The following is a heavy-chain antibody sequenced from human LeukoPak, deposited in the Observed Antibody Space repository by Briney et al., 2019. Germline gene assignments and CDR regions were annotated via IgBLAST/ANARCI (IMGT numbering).Heavy chain of an antibody. CDR3: ARDSDDYGDHGDIYYYYYYGMDV. J-gene: IGHJ6*02. Sequence: PGGSLRLSCAASGFTFSSYAMSWVRQAPGKGLEWVSAISGSGGSTYYADSVKGRFTISRDNAKNSLYLQMNSLRAEDTAVYYCARDSDDYGDHGDIYYYYYYGMDVWGQGTTVTVSS. V-gene: IGHV3-23*01. CDR1: GFTFSSYA. D-gene: IGHD4-17*01. CDR2: ISGSGGST.